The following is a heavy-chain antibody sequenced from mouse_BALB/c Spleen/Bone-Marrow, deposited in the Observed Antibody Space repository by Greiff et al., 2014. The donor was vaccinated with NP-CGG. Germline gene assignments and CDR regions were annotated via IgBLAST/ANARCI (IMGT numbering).Heavy chain of an antibody. CDR3: NARYRTGFAY. J-gene: IGHJ3*01. D-gene: IGHD2-14*01. CDR1: GFNIKDYY. V-gene: IGHV14-4*02. CDR2: IDPENGDT. Sequence: VQLQQPGAELVRSGASVKLSCTASGFNIKDYYMHWVKQRPEQGLEWIGWIDPENGDTEYAPKFQGKATMTADTSSNIAYLQLSSLTSEDTAVYYCNARYRTGFAYWGQGTLVTVSA.